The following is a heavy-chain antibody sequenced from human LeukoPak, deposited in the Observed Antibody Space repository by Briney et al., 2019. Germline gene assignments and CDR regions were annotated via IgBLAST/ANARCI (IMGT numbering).Heavy chain of an antibody. J-gene: IGHJ5*02. V-gene: IGHV4-39*07. CDR1: GGSISSSSYY. D-gene: IGHD2-15*01. Sequence: SETLSLTCTVSGGSISSSSYYWGWIRQPPGKGLEWIGNIYYSGSTYYNPSLKSRVTISVDTSNNQFSLKLSSVTAADTAVYYCARVVVPGWFDPWGQGTLVAVSS. CDR2: IYYSGST. CDR3: ARVVVPGWFDP.